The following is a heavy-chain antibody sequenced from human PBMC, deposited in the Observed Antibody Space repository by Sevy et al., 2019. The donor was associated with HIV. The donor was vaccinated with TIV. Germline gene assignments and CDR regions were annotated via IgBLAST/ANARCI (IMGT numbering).Heavy chain of an antibody. CDR1: GFTFATYW. J-gene: IGHJ4*02. CDR2: IKQDGTDK. CDR3: ARALADWGSFHYSS. D-gene: IGHD3-16*02. V-gene: IGHV3-7*01. Sequence: GRSLRLSCAASGFTFATYWMTWVRQAPGKGLEWVAYIKQDGTDKYYVDSVRGRFAISRDNAKNSLYLHMSGLRAEDTAVYYCARALADWGSFHYSSWGRGTLVTVSS.